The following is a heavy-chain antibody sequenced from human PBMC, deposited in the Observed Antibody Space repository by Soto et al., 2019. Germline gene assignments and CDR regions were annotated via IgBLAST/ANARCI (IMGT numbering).Heavy chain of an antibody. CDR2: ISGSDGRT. V-gene: IGHV3-23*01. CDR1: GFTFSSYA. D-gene: IGHD5-18*01. Sequence: LRLSCAASGFTFSSYAMSGVRQAPGKGLEWVSTISGSDGRTYSTDSVKGRFTISRDNSRNTAYLRMNSLRVEDTAVYYCAKGVSQYTPLALFDYWGRGTLVTVSS. J-gene: IGHJ4*02. CDR3: AKGVSQYTPLALFDY.